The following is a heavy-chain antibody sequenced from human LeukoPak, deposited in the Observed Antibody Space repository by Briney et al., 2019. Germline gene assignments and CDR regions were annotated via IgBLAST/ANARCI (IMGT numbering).Heavy chain of an antibody. Sequence: ASVKVSCKASGFTFDSYGFNWVRQAPEQGLEWMGWISVYNGNTDYAQKVQGRVTLTTDTSTSTAYMELRSLRPDDTAVYYCARCYIAAPCRCDYWGQGTLVTVSS. D-gene: IGHD5-12*01. V-gene: IGHV1-18*01. J-gene: IGHJ4*02. CDR2: ISVYNGNT. CDR3: ARCYIAAPCRCDY. CDR1: GFTFDSYG.